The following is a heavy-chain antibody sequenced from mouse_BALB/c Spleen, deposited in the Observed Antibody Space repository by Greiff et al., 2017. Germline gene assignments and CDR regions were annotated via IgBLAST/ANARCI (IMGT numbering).Heavy chain of an antibody. Sequence: VKLMESGPGLVAPSQSLSITCTVSGFSLTSYDISWIRQPPGKGLEWLVVIWTGGGTNYNSAFMSRLSISKDNSKSQVFLKMNSLQTDDTAIYYCVREAYGLDYFDYWGQGTTLTVSA. CDR3: VREAYGLDYFDY. CDR2: IWTGGGT. CDR1: GFSLTSYD. J-gene: IGHJ2*01. D-gene: IGHD1-1*01. V-gene: IGHV2-9-2*01.